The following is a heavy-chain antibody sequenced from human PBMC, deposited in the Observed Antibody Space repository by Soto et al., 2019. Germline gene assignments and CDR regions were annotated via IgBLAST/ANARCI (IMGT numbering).Heavy chain of an antibody. D-gene: IGHD3-22*01. J-gene: IGHJ3*02. CDR2: ISYDGSNK. V-gene: IGHV3-30*03. CDR1: GFTFSSYS. CDR3: ARGGAHSSGWKYYDSSGYYYPNI. Sequence: GGSLRLSCAASGFTFSSYSMNWVRQAPGKGLAWVAGISYDGSNKYYADSVKGRFTISRDNSKNTLYLQMNSLRAGDTAVYYCARGGAHSSGWKYYDSSGYYYPNIWGQGTMVTVSS.